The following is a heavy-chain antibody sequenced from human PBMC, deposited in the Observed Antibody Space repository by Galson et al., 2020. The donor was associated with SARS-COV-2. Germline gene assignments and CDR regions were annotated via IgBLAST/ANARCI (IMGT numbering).Heavy chain of an antibody. V-gene: IGHV4-4*07. CDR1: GGSINNYY. J-gene: IGHJ3*01. CDR2: IYTSGNS. CDR3: ARVAVAGAFDL. Sequence: SETLSLTCTVSGGSINNYYWSWIRQPAGKGLEWVGRIYTSGNSHYNPSLKSRVTMSIDTAKNQFSLKVISVTAADTAIYYCARVAVAGAFDLWGHGTMVTVSS. D-gene: IGHD6-19*01.